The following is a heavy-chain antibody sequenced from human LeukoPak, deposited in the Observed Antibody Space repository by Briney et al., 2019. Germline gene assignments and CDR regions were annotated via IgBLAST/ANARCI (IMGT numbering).Heavy chain of an antibody. CDR1: GFTFSSYS. CDR3: ARESNRGCSSTSCPRDY. CDR2: ISHSSDSK. J-gene: IGHJ4*02. Sequence: GGSLRLPCATSGFTFSSYSMNWFRQAPGKGLEWVSAISHSSDSKSYADSVRGRFTISRDNAKDSLFLQMNSLRAEDTAVYFCARESNRGCSSTSCPRDYWGQGTLVTVSS. V-gene: IGHV3-21*01. D-gene: IGHD2-2*01.